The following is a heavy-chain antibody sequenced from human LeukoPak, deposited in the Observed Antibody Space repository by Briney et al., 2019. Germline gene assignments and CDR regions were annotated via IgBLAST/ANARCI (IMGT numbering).Heavy chain of an antibody. Sequence: ASVKVSCKPSGYTFINHYIHWVRQAPGQGLEWMGVIRPTDGSTSCAQNFQGRLSMTSDTSTSTAYVELSSLRSEDTAIYYCTRTINSWFDPWGQGTPVSVSS. J-gene: IGHJ5*02. D-gene: IGHD3-9*01. V-gene: IGHV1-46*01. CDR2: IRPTDGST. CDR1: GYTFINHY. CDR3: TRTINSWFDP.